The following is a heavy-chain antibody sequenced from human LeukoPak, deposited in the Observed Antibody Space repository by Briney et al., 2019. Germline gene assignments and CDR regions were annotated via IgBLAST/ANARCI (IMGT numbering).Heavy chain of an antibody. CDR1: GFTFDDYA. Sequence: PGGPLRLSCAASGFTFDDYAMHWVRQAPGKGLEWVSGISWNSGSIGYADSVKGRFTISRDNAKNSLYLQMNSLRAEDTALYYCAKIAVAGGYFDYWGQGTLVTVSS. CDR3: AKIAVAGGYFDY. J-gene: IGHJ4*02. V-gene: IGHV3-9*01. CDR2: ISWNSGSI. D-gene: IGHD6-19*01.